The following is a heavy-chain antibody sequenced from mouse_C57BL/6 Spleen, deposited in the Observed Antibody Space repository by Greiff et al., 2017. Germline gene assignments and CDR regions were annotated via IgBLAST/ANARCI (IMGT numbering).Heavy chain of an antibody. Sequence: EVQLQQSGAELVRPGASVKLSCTASGFTFTDDYMHWVKQRPEQGLEWIGWIDPENGDTDYASKFQGKATLTADTSSNTAYLQLSSLTSEDTAVYYCTDHAMDYWGQGTSVTVSS. CDR1: GFTFTDDY. J-gene: IGHJ4*01. CDR3: TDHAMDY. V-gene: IGHV14-4*01. CDR2: IDPENGDT.